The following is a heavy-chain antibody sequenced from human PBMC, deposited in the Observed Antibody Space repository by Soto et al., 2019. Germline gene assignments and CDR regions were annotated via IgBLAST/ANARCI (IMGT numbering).Heavy chain of an antibody. Sequence: GGSLRLSCAASGFTFSNAWMNWVRQAPGKGLEWVGRIKSKTDGGTTDYAAPVKGRFTISRDDSKNTLYLQMNSLKTEDTAVYYCTTVTKNTGTDYYGEYYYYYGMDVWGQGTTVTVSS. CDR2: IKSKTDGGTT. CDR3: TTVTKNTGTDYYGEYYYYYGMDV. D-gene: IGHD1-7*01. CDR1: GFTFSNAW. J-gene: IGHJ6*02. V-gene: IGHV3-15*07.